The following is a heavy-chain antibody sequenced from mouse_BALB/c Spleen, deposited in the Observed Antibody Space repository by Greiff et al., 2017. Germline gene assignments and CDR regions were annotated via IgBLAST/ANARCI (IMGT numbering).Heavy chain of an antibody. CDR2: ISNGGGST. D-gene: IGHD1-1*01. Sequence: DVKLVESGGGLVQPGGSLKLSCAASGFTFSSYTMSWVRQTPEKRLEWVAYISNGGGSTYYPDTVKGRFTISRDNAKNTLYLQMSSLKSEDTAMYYCARHPLTVVAGYYYAMDYWGQGTSVTVSS. CDR1: GFTFSSYT. V-gene: IGHV5-12-2*01. CDR3: ARHPLTVVAGYYYAMDY. J-gene: IGHJ4*01.